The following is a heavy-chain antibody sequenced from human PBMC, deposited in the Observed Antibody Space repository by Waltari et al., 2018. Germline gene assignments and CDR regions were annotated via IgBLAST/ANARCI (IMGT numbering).Heavy chain of an antibody. CDR1: GGSVSSGSW. J-gene: IGHJ5*02. V-gene: IGHV4-4*02. CDR3: ARDRGLRGGYDS. CDR2: ISHSGGS. Sequence: QVQLQESGPGLVKPSGTLSLTCAVSGGSVSSGSWLSWVRQSPGKGLEWIAEISHSGGSNYNPSLKSRVTISVDESKNQFSLKLTSITAADTAVYYCARDRGLRGGYDSWGQGMLVTVSS. D-gene: IGHD5-12*01.